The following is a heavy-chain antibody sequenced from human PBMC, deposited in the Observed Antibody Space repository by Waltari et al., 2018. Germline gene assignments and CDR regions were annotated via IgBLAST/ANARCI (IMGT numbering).Heavy chain of an antibody. D-gene: IGHD1-26*01. CDR3: AKTRSVSGSYDY. V-gene: IGHV3-23*01. Sequence: EVQLLESGGGLVQPGGSLRLSCAASGFTFSSYAMSWVRKAPGKGLEWVSAISGSGGSTYYADSVKGRFTISRDNSKNTLYLQMNSLRAEDTAVYYCAKTRSVSGSYDYWGQGTLVTVSS. CDR2: ISGSGGST. CDR1: GFTFSSYA. J-gene: IGHJ4*02.